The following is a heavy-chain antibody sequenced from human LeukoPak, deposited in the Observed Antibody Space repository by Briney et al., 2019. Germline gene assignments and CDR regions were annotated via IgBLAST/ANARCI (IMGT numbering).Heavy chain of an antibody. J-gene: IGHJ4*02. V-gene: IGHV3-66*01. Sequence: PWGSLRLSCAASGFTVSSNYMSWVRQAPGKGLEWVSVIYSGGSTYYADSVKSRFTISRDNSKITLYLQMNSLRAEDTAVYYCARDSTTVLYYWGQGTLVTVSS. CDR2: IYSGGST. D-gene: IGHD4-17*01. CDR1: GFTVSSNY. CDR3: ARDSTTVLYY.